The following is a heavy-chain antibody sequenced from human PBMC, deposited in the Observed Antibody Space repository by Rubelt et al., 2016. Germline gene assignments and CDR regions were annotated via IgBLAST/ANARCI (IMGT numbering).Heavy chain of an antibody. CDR1: GFPFSSYW. D-gene: IGHD3-3*01. J-gene: IGHJ6*02. V-gene: IGHV3-7*01. CDR3: ARDRQYYASWSGYFHTV. CDR2: LKEDGSEK. Sequence: EVQLVESGGGLVQPGGSLRLSCAASGFPFSSYWMSWVRQAPGKGLEWVANLKEDGSEKYYVDSVRGRFTISRDNAKNTWYLQMKSLRAEDTAVYYCARDRQYYASWSGYFHTVWGQGTTVTVSS.